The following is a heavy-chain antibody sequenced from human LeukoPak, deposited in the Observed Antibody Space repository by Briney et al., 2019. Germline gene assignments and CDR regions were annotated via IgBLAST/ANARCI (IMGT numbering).Heavy chain of an antibody. CDR1: GFTFSSYG. Sequence: GGSLRLSCAASGFTFSSYGMHWVRQAPGKGLEWVAVIWYDGSNKYYADSVKGRFTISRDNSKNTLYLQMNSLRAEDTAVYYCAKGLRYYSIDYWGQGTLVTVSS. CDR3: AKGLRYYSIDY. D-gene: IGHD3-16*01. V-gene: IGHV3-33*06. J-gene: IGHJ4*02. CDR2: IWYDGSNK.